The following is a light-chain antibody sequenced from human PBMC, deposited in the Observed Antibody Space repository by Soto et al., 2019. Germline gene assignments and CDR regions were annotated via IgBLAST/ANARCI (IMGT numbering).Light chain of an antibody. CDR2: DAS. J-gene: IGKJ4*01. CDR3: QQYDNLPFG. CDR1: QDITNY. Sequence: DIQMSQSPSSLSASVGDGVTITCQASQDITNYLNWYQHKPGKPPKLLIYDASNLETGVPSRFSGSGSGTAFNLTISSLQPEDIATYYCQQYDNLPFGFGGGTKVEIK. V-gene: IGKV1-33*01.